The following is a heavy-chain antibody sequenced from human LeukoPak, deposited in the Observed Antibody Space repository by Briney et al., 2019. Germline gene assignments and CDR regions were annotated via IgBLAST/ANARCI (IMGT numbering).Heavy chain of an antibody. J-gene: IGHJ4*02. CDR3: ARHEPLIVGATAFDY. D-gene: IGHD1-26*01. V-gene: IGHV5-51*01. CDR2: IYPGDSDT. Sequence: GESLKISCKGSGYSFTSYWIGWVRQMPGKGLEWMGIIYPGDSDTRYSPSLQGQVTISADKSISTAYLQWSSLKASDTAMYYCARHEPLIVGATAFDYWGQGTLVTVSS. CDR1: GYSFTSYW.